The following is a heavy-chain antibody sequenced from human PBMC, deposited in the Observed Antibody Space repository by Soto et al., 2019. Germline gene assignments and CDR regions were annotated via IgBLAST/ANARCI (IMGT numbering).Heavy chain of an antibody. CDR1: GYTFTSND. V-gene: IGHV1-8*01. J-gene: IGHJ5*02. CDR2: MNPKTGDS. Sequence: QVQLVQSGAEVKKPGASVKVSCKASGYTFTSNDIYWLRQASGQGPEWMGWMNPKTGDSNSAEKFQGRLRMTRNTSTHTAYMELSRLTSEDTAVYYCARGRPGGGIKRSWFDPWGQGTLVTVSA. D-gene: IGHD1-1*01. CDR3: ARGRPGGGIKRSWFDP.